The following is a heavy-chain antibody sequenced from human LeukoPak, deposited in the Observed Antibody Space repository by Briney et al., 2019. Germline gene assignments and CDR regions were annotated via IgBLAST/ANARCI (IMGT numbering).Heavy chain of an antibody. V-gene: IGHV3-23*01. J-gene: IGHJ4*02. CDR2: IRGNADTT. D-gene: IGHD3-22*01. Sequence: SGGSLRLSCAASGFIFSNYGMSWVRQAPGKGLEWVSAIRGNADTTYYADSVKGRFTISRDNSKNTLYLQMNSLRAEDTAVYYCASSLVVGFIDYWGQGTLVTVSS. CDR1: GFIFSNYG. CDR3: ASSLVVGFIDY.